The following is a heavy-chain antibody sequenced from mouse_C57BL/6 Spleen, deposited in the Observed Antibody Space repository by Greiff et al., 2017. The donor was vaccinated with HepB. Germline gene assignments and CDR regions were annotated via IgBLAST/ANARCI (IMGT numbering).Heavy chain of an antibody. V-gene: IGHV1-52*01. J-gene: IGHJ3*01. Sequence: QVQLQQPGAELVRPGSSVKLSCKASGYTFTSYWMHWVKQRPIQGLEWIGNIDPSDSETHYNQKFKDKATLTVDKSSSTAYMQLSSLTSEDSAVYYCARGRDYDEGDWFAYWGQGTLVTVSA. D-gene: IGHD2-4*01. CDR3: ARGRDYDEGDWFAY. CDR2: IDPSDSET. CDR1: GYTFTSYW.